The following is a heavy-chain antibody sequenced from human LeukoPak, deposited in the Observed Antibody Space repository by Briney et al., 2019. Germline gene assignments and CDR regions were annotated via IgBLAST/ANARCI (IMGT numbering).Heavy chain of an antibody. Sequence: GSLRLSCAASGFTFSSYAMSWVRQAPGKGLEWIGYIYYSGSTYYNPSLKSRVTISVDTSKNQFSLKLSSVTAADTAVYYCARDRLTTVTSSYYYYMDVWGKGTTVTVSS. J-gene: IGHJ6*03. CDR2: IYYSGST. D-gene: IGHD4-11*01. CDR3: ARDRLTTVTSSYYYYMDV. V-gene: IGHV4-59*12. CDR1: GFTFSSYA.